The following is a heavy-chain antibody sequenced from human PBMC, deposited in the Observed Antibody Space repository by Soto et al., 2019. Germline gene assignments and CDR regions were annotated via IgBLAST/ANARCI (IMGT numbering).Heavy chain of an antibody. V-gene: IGHV4-61*01. J-gene: IGHJ4*02. CDR2: ISYSGST. CDR3: ARGSGSYYAY. Sequence: QVQLQESGPGLVKPSETLSLTCTVSGASVSSGNYYWSWIRQPPGKGLECIGYISYSGSTNYNPSLKSRGTISLDTSKNQFSLKLSSVTAADTAVYYCARGSGSYYAYWGQGTLVTVSS. CDR1: GASVSSGNYY. D-gene: IGHD1-26*01.